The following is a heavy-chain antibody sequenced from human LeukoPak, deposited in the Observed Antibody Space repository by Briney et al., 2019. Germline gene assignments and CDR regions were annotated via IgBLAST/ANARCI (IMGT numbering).Heavy chain of an antibody. V-gene: IGHV4-30-4*08. Sequence: SQTLSLTCTVSGGSISSGDYYWSWIRQPPGKGLEWIGYIYYSGSTYYNPSLKSRVTISVDTSKNQFSLKLSSVTAADTAVYYCARATVIGDWFDPWGQGALVTVSS. CDR1: GGSISSGDYY. CDR3: ARATVIGDWFDP. J-gene: IGHJ5*02. D-gene: IGHD4-11*01. CDR2: IYYSGST.